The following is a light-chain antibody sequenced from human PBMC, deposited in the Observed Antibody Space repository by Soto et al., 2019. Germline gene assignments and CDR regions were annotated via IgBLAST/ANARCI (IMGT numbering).Light chain of an antibody. CDR1: SSGIRDYNY. V-gene: IGLV2-14*01. CDR2: EVS. CDR3: SSKSPDF. Sequence: QSALTQPASVSGSPGQSITISCTGTSSGIRDYNYVSWYQQLPGNAPKLIMYEVSNRPSGISNRFSGSKSGNTASLTISGLQPEDEADYYCSSKSPDFVGTGTKVTVL. J-gene: IGLJ1*01.